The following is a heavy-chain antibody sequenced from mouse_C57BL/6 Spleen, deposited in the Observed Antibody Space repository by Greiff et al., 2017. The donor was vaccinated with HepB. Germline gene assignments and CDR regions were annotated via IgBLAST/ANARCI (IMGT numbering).Heavy chain of an antibody. Sequence: VQLKQPGAELVMPGASVKLSCKASGYTFTSYWMHGVKQRPGQGLEWIGEIDPSDSYTNYNQKFKGKSTLTVDKSSSTAYMQLSSLTSEDSAVYYCASPVSWYFDVCGAGTTVTVSS. V-gene: IGHV1-69*01. CDR3: ASPVSWYFDV. CDR2: IDPSDSYT. J-gene: IGHJ1*02. CDR1: GYTFTSYW.